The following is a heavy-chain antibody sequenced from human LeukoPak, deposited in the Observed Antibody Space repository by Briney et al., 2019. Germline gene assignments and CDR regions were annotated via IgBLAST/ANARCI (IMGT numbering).Heavy chain of an antibody. CDR1: GGSISSSSYY. D-gene: IGHD2-2*02. V-gene: IGHV4-39*07. CDR2: IYYSGST. Sequence: TSETLSLTCTVSGGSISSSSYYWGWIRQPPGKGLEWIGSIYYSGSTYYNPSLKSRVTISVDTSKNQFSLKLSSVTAADTAVYYCARAHTSNRRIVVVPAAIPYFDYWGQGTLVTVSS. CDR3: ARAHTSNRRIVVVPAAIPYFDY. J-gene: IGHJ4*02.